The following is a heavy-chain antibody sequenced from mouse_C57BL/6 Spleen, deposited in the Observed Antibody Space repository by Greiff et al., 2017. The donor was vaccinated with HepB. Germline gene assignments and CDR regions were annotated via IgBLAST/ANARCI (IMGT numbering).Heavy chain of an antibody. CDR1: GYTFTSYT. V-gene: IGHV1-4*01. Sequence: VQLKESGAELARPGASVKMSCKASGYTFTSYTMHWVKQRPGQGLEWIGYINPSSGYTKYNQKFKDKATLTADKSSSTAYMQLSSLTSEDSAVYYCARWVYAMDYWGQGTSVTVSS. CDR3: ARWVYAMDY. CDR2: INPSSGYT. J-gene: IGHJ4*01.